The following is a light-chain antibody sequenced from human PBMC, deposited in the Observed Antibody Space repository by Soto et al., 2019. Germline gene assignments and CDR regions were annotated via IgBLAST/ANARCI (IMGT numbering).Light chain of an antibody. CDR3: QQYNTWPLT. CDR2: FAS. V-gene: IGKV3-15*01. Sequence: EIVMTQSPATLSVSPGERATLSCRASQSMYNNLAWYQQKPGQAPRLLIYFASTRATGIPARFSGSGSGTEFTLTISSLQSEDFAVYYCQQYNTWPLTFGGGTKVEI. CDR1: QSMYNN. J-gene: IGKJ4*01.